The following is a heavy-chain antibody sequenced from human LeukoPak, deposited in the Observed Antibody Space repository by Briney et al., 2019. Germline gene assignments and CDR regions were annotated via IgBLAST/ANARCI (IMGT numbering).Heavy chain of an antibody. J-gene: IGHJ6*02. CDR1: GYTLTSYG. CDR2: ISAYNGNT. D-gene: IGHD3-22*01. V-gene: IGHV1-18*01. CDR3: ARETYYYDSSGYYSYYGMDV. Sequence: ASVKVSCKASGYTLTSYGISWVRQAPGQGLEWMGWISAYNGNTNYAQKLQGRVTMTTDTSTSTAYMELRSLRSDDTAVYYRARETYYYDSSGYYSYYGMDVWGQGTTVTVSS.